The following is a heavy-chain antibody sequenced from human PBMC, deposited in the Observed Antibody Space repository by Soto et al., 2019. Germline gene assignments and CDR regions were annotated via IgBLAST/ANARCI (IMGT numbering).Heavy chain of an antibody. J-gene: IGHJ6*02. V-gene: IGHV4-34*01. CDR2: INHSGST. Sequence: SETLSLTCAVYGGSFSGYYWSWIRQPPGKGLEWIGEINHSGSTNYNPSLKSRVTISVDTSKNQFSLKLSSVTAADTAVYYCARGRNYDILTDYYYYGLDVWGQGTTVTVSS. CDR1: GGSFSGYY. D-gene: IGHD3-9*01. CDR3: ARGRNYDILTDYYYYGLDV.